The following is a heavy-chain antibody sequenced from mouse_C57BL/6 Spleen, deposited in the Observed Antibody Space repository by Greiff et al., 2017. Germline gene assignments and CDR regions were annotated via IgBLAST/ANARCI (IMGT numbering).Heavy chain of an antibody. CDR1: GYSITSGYY. Sequence: EVQLVESGPGLVKPSQSLSLTCSVTGYSITSGYYWNWIRQFPGNKLEWMGYISYDGSNNYHPSLKNRISITRDTSKNQFFLTLNSVTTEDTATYYCARRGTGTVFAYWGQGTLVTVSA. CDR3: ARRGTGTVFAY. CDR2: ISYDGSN. J-gene: IGHJ3*01. D-gene: IGHD4-1*01. V-gene: IGHV3-6*01.